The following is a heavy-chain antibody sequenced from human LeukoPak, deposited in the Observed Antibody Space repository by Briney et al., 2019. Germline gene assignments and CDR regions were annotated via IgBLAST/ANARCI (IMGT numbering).Heavy chain of an antibody. CDR1: GGSISSYY. J-gene: IGHJ5*02. D-gene: IGHD3-22*01. V-gene: IGHV4-59*01. CDR2: IYYSGST. CDR3: ARVGYYDSSGYYHFHWFDP. Sequence: PSETLSLTCTVPGGSISSYYWSWIRQPPGKGLEWIGYIYYSGSTNYNPSLKSRVTISVDTSKNQFSLKLSSVTAADTAVYYCARVGYYDSSGYYHFHWFDPWGQGTLVTVSS.